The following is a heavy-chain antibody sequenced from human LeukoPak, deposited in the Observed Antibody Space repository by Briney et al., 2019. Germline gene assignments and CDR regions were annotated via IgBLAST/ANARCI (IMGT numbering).Heavy chain of an antibody. J-gene: IGHJ4*02. D-gene: IGHD1-1*01. Sequence: PSETLSLTCTVSGGSISNYWSWIRQPAGKGLEWIGRIYISGSTNYNPSLKSRATMSVDTSKNQFSLKLSSVTAADTAVYYCARDRGTWNDDGFDYWGEGTLVTVSS. V-gene: IGHV4-4*07. CDR1: GGSISNY. CDR3: ARDRGTWNDDGFDY. CDR2: IYISGST.